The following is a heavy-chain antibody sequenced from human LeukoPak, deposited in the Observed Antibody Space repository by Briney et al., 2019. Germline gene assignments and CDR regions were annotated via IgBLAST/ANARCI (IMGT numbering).Heavy chain of an antibody. J-gene: IGHJ6*02. CDR1: EFTLSNSA. Sequence: GECLILACAAPEFTLSNSAMQRVRRTTGKGQESVSRISGSGDSTYYADSVKGRFTISRDNSKRTLYLQMNSLRAEDTARYYCAKYLSAKGPPYALDVWGQGTTVTVSS. CDR2: ISGSGDST. CDR3: AKYLSAKGPPYALDV. V-gene: IGHV3-23*01.